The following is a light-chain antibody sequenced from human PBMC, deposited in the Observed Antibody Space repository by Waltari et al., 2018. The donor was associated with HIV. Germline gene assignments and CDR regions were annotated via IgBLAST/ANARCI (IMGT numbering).Light chain of an antibody. CDR2: HVY. CDR3: ASFTSGRLNV. CDR1: RHDLGAYDY. J-gene: IGLJ1*01. V-gene: IGLV2-14*01. Sequence: QSALTQPPSVSGSPGQSIPISCTGTRHDLGAYDYASGYQQYPGKVPKLLIYHVYNRPSRISKRFSGSESGNTAFLTISGLRAEDEADYYCASFTSGRLNVFGSGTKVTVL.